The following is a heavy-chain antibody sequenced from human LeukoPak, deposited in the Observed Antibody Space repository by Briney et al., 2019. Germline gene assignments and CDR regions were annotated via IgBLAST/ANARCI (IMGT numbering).Heavy chain of an antibody. J-gene: IGHJ5*02. Sequence: ASVKVSCKASGYTFTSYDINWVRQATGQGLEWMGWMNPNSGNTDYAQKFQGRVTMTRNTSISTAYMELSSLRSEDTAVYYCARAPSAFGDIVVVPAALNWFDPWGQGTLVTVSS. CDR1: GYTFTSYD. V-gene: IGHV1-8*01. CDR3: ARAPSAFGDIVVVPAALNWFDP. D-gene: IGHD2-2*01. CDR2: MNPNSGNT.